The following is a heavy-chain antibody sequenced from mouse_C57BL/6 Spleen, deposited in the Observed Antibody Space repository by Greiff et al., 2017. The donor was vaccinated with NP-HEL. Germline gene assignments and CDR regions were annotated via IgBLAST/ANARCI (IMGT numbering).Heavy chain of an antibody. CDR3: ARLEGNSYYLDY. CDR2: IDPSDSYT. J-gene: IGHJ2*01. D-gene: IGHD2-1*01. Sequence: QVQLKQPGAELVKPGASVKLSCKASGYTFTSYWMQWVKQRPGQGLEWIGEIDPSDSYTNYNQKFKGKATLTVDTSSSTAYMQLSSLTSEDSAVYYCARLEGNSYYLDYWGQGTTLTVSS. V-gene: IGHV1-50*01. CDR1: GYTFTSYW.